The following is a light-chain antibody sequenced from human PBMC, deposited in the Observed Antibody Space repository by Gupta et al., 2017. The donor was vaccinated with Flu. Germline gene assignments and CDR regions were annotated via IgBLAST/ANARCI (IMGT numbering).Light chain of an antibody. CDR2: TNT. CDR3: AAWDDSLNGWV. CDR1: SSNIGSNT. Sequence: QSVLTQAPSASGTPGQRATISCSGSSSNIGSNTVNWYQQFPGAAPKLLIYTNTQRPSGVTDRFSGSKSGTSASLAISGLQSEDEADYHCAAWDDSLNGWVFGGGTKLTVL. V-gene: IGLV1-44*01. J-gene: IGLJ3*02.